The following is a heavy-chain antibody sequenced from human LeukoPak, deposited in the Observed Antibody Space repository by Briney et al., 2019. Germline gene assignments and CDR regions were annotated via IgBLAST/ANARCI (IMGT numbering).Heavy chain of an antibody. D-gene: IGHD3-22*01. CDR2: IYTSGST. CDR3: ARRHYDSSGYLF. Sequence: PSETLSLPCTGSGGPMNSFYWGWIRQPPGEGVEGSGRIYTSGSTNYHPSLKSRVTMSVDTSKNQFSLKLSSVTAADTAVCYCARRHYDSSGYLFWGQGTLVTVSS. J-gene: IGHJ4*02. V-gene: IGHV4-4*07. CDR1: GGPMNSFY.